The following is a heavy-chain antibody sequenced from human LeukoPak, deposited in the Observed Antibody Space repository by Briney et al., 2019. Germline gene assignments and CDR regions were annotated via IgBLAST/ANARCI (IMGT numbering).Heavy chain of an antibody. CDR1: GESFSGYY. CDR3: ARVRSSATLDY. V-gene: IGHV4-34*01. J-gene: IGHJ4*02. CDR2: INDSGST. Sequence: SETLSLTCAVYGESFSGYYWSWIRQPPGKGLEWIGEINDSGSTNYNPSLKSRVTISVDTSKNQFSLNLSSVTAADTGVYYCARVRSSATLDYWGQGTLVTVSS. D-gene: IGHD4-17*01.